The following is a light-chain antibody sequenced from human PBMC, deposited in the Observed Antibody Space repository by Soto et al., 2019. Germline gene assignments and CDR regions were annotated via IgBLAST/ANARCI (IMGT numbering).Light chain of an antibody. J-gene: IGKJ5*01. V-gene: IGKV3-11*01. CDR3: QQRSDWLLT. Sequence: EIVLTQSPATLSLSPGDRATLSCRASQSVSSYLGWYQQKPGQAPRLLIYDASNRATGIPARFSGSGSGTDFTLTISSLEPEDFAVYYCQQRSDWLLTFCHGTRLEIK. CDR1: QSVSSY. CDR2: DAS.